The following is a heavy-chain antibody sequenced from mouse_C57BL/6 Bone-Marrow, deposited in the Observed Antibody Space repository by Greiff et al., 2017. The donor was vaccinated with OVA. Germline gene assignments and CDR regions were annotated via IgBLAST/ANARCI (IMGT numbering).Heavy chain of an antibody. J-gene: IGHJ2*01. CDR2: ISSGSSTI. CDR3: AREGDYDLDY. Sequence: DVHLVESGGGLVKPGGSLKLSCAASGFTFSDYGMHWVRQAPEKGLEWVAYISSGSSTIYYADTVKGRFTISRDNAKNTLFLQMTSLRSEDTAMYYCAREGDYDLDYWGQGTTLTVSS. D-gene: IGHD2-4*01. V-gene: IGHV5-17*01. CDR1: GFTFSDYG.